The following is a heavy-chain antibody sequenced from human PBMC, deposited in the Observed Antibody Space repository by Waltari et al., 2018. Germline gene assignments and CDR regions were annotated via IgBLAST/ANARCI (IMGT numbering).Heavy chain of an antibody. D-gene: IGHD2-21*01. V-gene: IGHV4-34*01. CDR2: INHCGIT. Sequence: QVQLQQWGAGLLKPSETMSLTCAVYGGSFSGYYWSWIRQTPGKGLEWLWEINHCGITNYNPSLKSRVTISVDTSKNQFSLKLSSVTAADTAVYYCARGRSRPPVSLVNAFDIWGQVTMVTVSS. J-gene: IGHJ3*02. CDR3: ARGRSRPPVSLVNAFDI. CDR1: GGSFSGYY.